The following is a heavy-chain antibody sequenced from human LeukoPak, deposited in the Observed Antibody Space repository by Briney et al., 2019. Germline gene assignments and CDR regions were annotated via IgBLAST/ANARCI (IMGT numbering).Heavy chain of an antibody. CDR3: ARDGGIAAAGGGNFDY. CDR1: GFTPSSYE. Sequence: GGSLRLSCAASGFTPSSYEMNWVRQAPGKGLEWVSYISSSSSTIYYADSVKGRFTISRDNAKNSLYLQMNSLRDEETAVYYCARDGGIAAAGGGNFDYWGQGTLVTVSS. D-gene: IGHD6-13*01. V-gene: IGHV3-48*03. J-gene: IGHJ4*02. CDR2: ISSSSSTI.